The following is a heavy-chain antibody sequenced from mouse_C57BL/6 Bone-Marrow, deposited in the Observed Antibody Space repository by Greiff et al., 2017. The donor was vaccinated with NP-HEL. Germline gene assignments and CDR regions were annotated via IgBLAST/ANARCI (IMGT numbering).Heavy chain of an antibody. V-gene: IGHV1-85*01. CDR3: AREYRGSSYGYFDY. Sequence: VKLVESGPELVKPGASVKLSCKASGYTFTSYDINWVKQRPGQGLEWIGWIYPRDGSTKYNEKFKGKATLTVDTSSSTAYMELHSLTSEDSAVYFCAREYRGSSYGYFDYWGQGTTLTVSS. CDR1: GYTFTSYD. CDR2: IYPRDGST. D-gene: IGHD1-1*01. J-gene: IGHJ2*01.